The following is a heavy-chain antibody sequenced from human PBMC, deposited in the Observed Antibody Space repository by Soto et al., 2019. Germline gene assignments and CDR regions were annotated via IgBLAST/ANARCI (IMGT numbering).Heavy chain of an antibody. D-gene: IGHD1-26*01. CDR2: IYYSGST. V-gene: IGHV4-31*03. CDR3: SREGGIVGATAADY. Sequence: QVQLQESGPGLVKPSQTLSLTCTVSGGSISSGGYYWSWIRQHPGKGLEWIGYIYYSGSTYYNPALKSRVTISVDTSKNQFSLELSSVTAADTAVYYCSREGGIVGATAADYWGQGTLVTVSS. J-gene: IGHJ4*02. CDR1: GGSISSGGYY.